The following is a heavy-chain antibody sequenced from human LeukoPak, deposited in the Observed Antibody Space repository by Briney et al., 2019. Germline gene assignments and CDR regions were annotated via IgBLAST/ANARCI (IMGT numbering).Heavy chain of an antibody. J-gene: IGHJ6*04. CDR3: AGAGTTDKLGYYGMDV. D-gene: IGHD1-1*01. CDR2: INPSGGST. Sequence: ASVKVSCKASGYTFTSYYMHWVRQAPGQGLEWMGIINPSGGSTSYAQKFQGRVTMTRDTSTSTVYMELSSLRSGDTAVYYCAGAGTTDKLGYYGMDVWGKGTTVTVSS. CDR1: GYTFTSYY. V-gene: IGHV1-46*01.